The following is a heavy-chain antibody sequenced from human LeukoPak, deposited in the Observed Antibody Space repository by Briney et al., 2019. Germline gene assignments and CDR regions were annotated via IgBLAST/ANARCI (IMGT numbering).Heavy chain of an antibody. Sequence: GGSLRLSCAASGFTFTNYWMHWVRQAPGEGLVWVSRINSDGSVTRYADSVEGRFTISRDNAKNTVFLQMNSLRTEDTAVYYCARDRGALDYWGQGTLVTVSS. CDR3: ARDRGALDY. D-gene: IGHD1-26*01. CDR1: GFTFTNYW. J-gene: IGHJ4*02. CDR2: INSDGSVT. V-gene: IGHV3-74*01.